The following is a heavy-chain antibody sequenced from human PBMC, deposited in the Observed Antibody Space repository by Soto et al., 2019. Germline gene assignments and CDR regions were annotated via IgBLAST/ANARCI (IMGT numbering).Heavy chain of an antibody. CDR2: IYYSGST. CDR3: AREGQQQLAYYFDY. CDR1: GGSISSYY. D-gene: IGHD6-13*01. J-gene: IGHJ4*02. Sequence: SETLSLTCTVSGGSISSYYWSWIRQPPGKGLEWIGYIYYSGSTNYNPSLKSRVTISVDTSKNQFSLKLSSVTAADTAVYYCAREGQQQLAYYFDYWGQGTLVTVSS. V-gene: IGHV4-59*01.